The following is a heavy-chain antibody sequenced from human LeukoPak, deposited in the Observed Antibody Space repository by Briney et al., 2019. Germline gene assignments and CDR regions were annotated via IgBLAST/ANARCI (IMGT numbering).Heavy chain of an antibody. Sequence: ASVTVSCTASGYTFTSYYMHWVRQAPGQGLEWMGIINPSGGSTSYAQKFQGRVTITADESTSTAYMELSSLRSEDTAVYYCARVNGAMSRFDPWGQGTLVTVSS. D-gene: IGHD7-27*01. V-gene: IGHV1-46*01. J-gene: IGHJ5*02. CDR2: INPSGGST. CDR3: ARVNGAMSRFDP. CDR1: GYTFTSYY.